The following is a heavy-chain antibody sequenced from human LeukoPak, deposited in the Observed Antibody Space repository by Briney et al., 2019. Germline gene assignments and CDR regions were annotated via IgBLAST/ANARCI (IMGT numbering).Heavy chain of an antibody. J-gene: IGHJ4*02. Sequence: PGGSLRLSCSASGFTFSSYAMHWVRQAPGKGLEYVSAISSNGGSTYYADSVKGRFTISRDNSKNTLYLQMNSLRAEDTAVYYCARARGYSYGFAYWGQGTLVTVSS. CDR2: ISSNGGST. CDR1: GFTFSSYA. CDR3: ARARGYSYGFAY. D-gene: IGHD5-18*01. V-gene: IGHV3-64*04.